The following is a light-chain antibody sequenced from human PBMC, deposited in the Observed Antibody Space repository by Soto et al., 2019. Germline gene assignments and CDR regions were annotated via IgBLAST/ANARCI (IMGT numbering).Light chain of an antibody. CDR2: GAS. CDR3: QQYGDSPVT. Sequence: IVLTQSPGTLSLSPGDRATLSCRASQTVRANYLAWYQQKPGQAPRLVIHGASNRATDIPDRISGSGSGTDFTLTISRLEPEDFAVYYCQQYGDSPVTFDQGTKVEIK. CDR1: QTVRANY. V-gene: IGKV3-20*01. J-gene: IGKJ1*01.